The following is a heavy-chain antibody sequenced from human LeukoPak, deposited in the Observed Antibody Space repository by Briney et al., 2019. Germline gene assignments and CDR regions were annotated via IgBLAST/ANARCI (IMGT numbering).Heavy chain of an antibody. CDR3: ARARVEVEPHDAFDI. CDR2: INWNGGST. V-gene: IGHV3-20*01. Sequence: GGSLRLSCAASGFTFDDYGMSWVRQAPGKGLEWVSGINWNGGSTGYADSVKGRFTISRDNAKNSLYLQMNSLRAEDTALYHCARARVEVEPHDAFDIWGQGTMVTVSS. J-gene: IGHJ3*02. D-gene: IGHD1-1*01. CDR1: GFTFDDYG.